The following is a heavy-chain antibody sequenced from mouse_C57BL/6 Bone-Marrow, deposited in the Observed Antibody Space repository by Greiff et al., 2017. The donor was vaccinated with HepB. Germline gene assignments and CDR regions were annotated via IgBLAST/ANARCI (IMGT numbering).Heavy chain of an antibody. CDR1: GYTFTSYW. J-gene: IGHJ4*01. V-gene: IGHV1-64*01. CDR2: IHPNSGST. Sequence: QVQLQQPGAELVKPGASVKLSCKASGYTFTSYWMHWVKQRPGQGLEWIGMIHPNSGSTNYNEKFKSKATLTVDKSSSNCYMQLRSLTSEDSAVYYCARSRSYYAMDYWGQGTSVTVSS. CDR3: ARSRSYYAMDY.